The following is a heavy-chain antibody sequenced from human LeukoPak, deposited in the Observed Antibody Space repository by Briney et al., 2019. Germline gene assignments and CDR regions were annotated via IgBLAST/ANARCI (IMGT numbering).Heavy chain of an antibody. V-gene: IGHV4-4*07. J-gene: IGHJ4*02. D-gene: IGHD6-13*01. Sequence: SETLSLTCTVSGGSISSYYWSWIRQPAGKGLEWIGRIYTSGSTNYNPSLKSRVTMSVDTSKNQFSLKLSSVTAADTAVYYCASESLVAAAGDYWGQGTLVTVSS. CDR2: IYTSGST. CDR3: ASESLVAAAGDY. CDR1: GGSISSYY.